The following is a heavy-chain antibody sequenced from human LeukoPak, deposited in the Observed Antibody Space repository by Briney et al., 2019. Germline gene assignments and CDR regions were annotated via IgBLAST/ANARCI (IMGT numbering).Heavy chain of an antibody. D-gene: IGHD3-22*01. Sequence: ASVKVACKPFGYTFTNYGMHWVRQAPRQSPEWMGWINTGKGNSKSSQKFQDRVTLTRDTSASTAYMELNSLSSEDTAVYYCVRVPLDDASGHYYPHWGQGTLVTVSS. CDR1: GYTFTNYG. J-gene: IGHJ1*01. V-gene: IGHV1-3*04. CDR3: VRVPLDDASGHYYPH. CDR2: INTGKGNS.